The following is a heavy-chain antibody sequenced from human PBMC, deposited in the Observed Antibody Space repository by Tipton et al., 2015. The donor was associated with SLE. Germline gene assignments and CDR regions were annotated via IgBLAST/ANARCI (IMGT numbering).Heavy chain of an antibody. D-gene: IGHD1-26*01. V-gene: IGHV4-61*02. CDR1: GGSIRSTNYY. CDR3: ARDCQVPSGAWDFYYYMDV. J-gene: IGHJ6*03. Sequence: TLSLTCTVSGGSIRSTNYYWSWIRQHPEKGLEWIGRVKSSGASNFNPSLKSRVTMSVDKSTNQFSLRLNSVTASDTAVYYCARDCQVPSGAWDFYYYMDVWGRGTTVTVSS. CDR2: VKSSGAS.